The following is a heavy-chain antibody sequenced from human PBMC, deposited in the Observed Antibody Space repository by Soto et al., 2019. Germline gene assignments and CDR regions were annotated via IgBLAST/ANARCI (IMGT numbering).Heavy chain of an antibody. CDR3: ARVPGGGYCTNCLCYYYHHGMHS. D-gene: IGHD2-8*01. CDR2: IIPIFGTA. CDR1: GGTFSSYV. Sequence: VKVSCKASGGTFSSYVISGVRQAPGKGLEWMGGIIPIFGTANYAQKVQGRVTITADESTSTAYMELSSLRSEDTAVYYCARVPGGGYCTNCLCYYYHHGMHSWAQG. J-gene: IGHJ6*02. V-gene: IGHV1-69*13.